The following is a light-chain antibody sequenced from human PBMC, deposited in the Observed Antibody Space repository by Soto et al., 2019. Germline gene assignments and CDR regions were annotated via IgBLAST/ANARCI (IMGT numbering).Light chain of an antibody. V-gene: IGLV1-40*01. CDR1: SSNIGAGYA. CDR3: SSYTSSSTVA. CDR2: GYN. J-gene: IGLJ2*01. Sequence: QSVLTQPPSVSGAPGQRVTISCTGSSSNIGAGYAVHWYQQLPGTAPKLLIYGYNNRPSGVPDRFSGSKSGTSASLAITGLQAEDEADYYCSSYTSSSTVAFGGGTKVTVL.